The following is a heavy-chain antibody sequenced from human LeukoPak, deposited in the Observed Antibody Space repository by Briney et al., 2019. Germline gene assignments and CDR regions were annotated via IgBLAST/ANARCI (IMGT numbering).Heavy chain of an antibody. CDR2: ISWNSGSI. CDR3: AKDMRSSSSYYFDY. Sequence: GGSLRLSCAASGFTFDDYAMHWVRQAPGKGLEWVSGISWNSGSIGYADSVKGRFTISRDNAKNSLYLQMNSLRAEDTALYYCAKDMRSSSSYYFDYWGQGILVTVSS. CDR1: GFTFDDYA. J-gene: IGHJ4*02. D-gene: IGHD6-6*01. V-gene: IGHV3-9*01.